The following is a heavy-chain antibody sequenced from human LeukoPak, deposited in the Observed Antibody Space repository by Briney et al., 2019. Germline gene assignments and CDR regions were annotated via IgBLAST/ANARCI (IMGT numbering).Heavy chain of an antibody. Sequence: ASVKVSCKASGYTFSNYYMHWVRQAPGQGLEWMGVISSSGTSTTYAQKFQGRVTMTRDTSTTTVYMELSSLRSEDTAVYYCARVSLVGTTTPIFDYWGQGTLVTVSS. V-gene: IGHV1-46*01. D-gene: IGHD1-26*01. CDR3: ARVSLVGTTTPIFDY. CDR1: GYTFSNYY. J-gene: IGHJ4*02. CDR2: ISSSGTST.